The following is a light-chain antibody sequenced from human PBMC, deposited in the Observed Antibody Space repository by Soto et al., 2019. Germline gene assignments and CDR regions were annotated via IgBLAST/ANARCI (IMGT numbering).Light chain of an antibody. Sequence: EIMLTQSPATLSLSPGERATLSCRASQSVSGSRLSWYQQKPGQAPRLLIYGASNRATGIPDRFSGGGSGTDFTLTISRLAPEDFAVYYCQQRSNWPRTFGQGTKVDIK. V-gene: IGKV3D-20*02. CDR2: GAS. CDR3: QQRSNWPRT. CDR1: QSVSGSR. J-gene: IGKJ1*01.